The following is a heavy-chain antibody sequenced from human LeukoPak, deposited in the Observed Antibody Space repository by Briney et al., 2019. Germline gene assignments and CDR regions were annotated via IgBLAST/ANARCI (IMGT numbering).Heavy chain of an antibody. D-gene: IGHD6-19*01. J-gene: IGHJ4*02. CDR1: GGSISSYY. Sequence: SETLSLTCTVSGGSISSYYWSWIRQPPGKGLEWIGYIYTSGSTNYNPSLKSRVTISVDTSKNQFSLKLSSVTAADTAVYYCARHGGAVAVYFDYWGQGTLGTVSS. CDR3: ARHGGAVAVYFDY. CDR2: IYTSGST. V-gene: IGHV4-4*09.